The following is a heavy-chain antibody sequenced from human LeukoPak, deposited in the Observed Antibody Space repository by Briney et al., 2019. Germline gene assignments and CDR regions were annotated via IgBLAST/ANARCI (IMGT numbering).Heavy chain of an antibody. J-gene: IGHJ3*02. D-gene: IGHD2-2*01. CDR3: ARGVYCSSTSCRKDAFDI. CDR1: GGTFSSYA. V-gene: IGHV1-69*05. CDR2: IIPIFGTA. Sequence: GASVKVSCKASGGTFSSYAISWVRQAPGQGLEWMGGIIPIFGTANYAQKFQGRVTITTDESTSTAYMELSSLRSEDTAVSYCARGVYCSSTSCRKDAFDIWGQGTMVTVSS.